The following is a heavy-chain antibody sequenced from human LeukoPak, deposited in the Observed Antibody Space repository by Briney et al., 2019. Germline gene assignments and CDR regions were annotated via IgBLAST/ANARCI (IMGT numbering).Heavy chain of an antibody. CDR1: GFTFDDYA. D-gene: IGHD3-10*02. CDR2: ISWNSAYV. CDR3: AKELDTMFFDY. Sequence: PGGSLRLSCAASGFTFDDYAMHWVRQAPGKGLEWVSGISWNSAYVGYADSVKGRFSISRDNAKNSVSLQMNSLTTDDTAFYFCAKELDTMFFDYWGQGALVTVSS. V-gene: IGHV3-9*01. J-gene: IGHJ4*02.